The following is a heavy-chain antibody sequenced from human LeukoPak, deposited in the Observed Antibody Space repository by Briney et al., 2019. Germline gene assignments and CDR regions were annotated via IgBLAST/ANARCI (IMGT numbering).Heavy chain of an antibody. D-gene: IGHD7-27*01. CDR1: GFSFSSYA. J-gene: IGHJ4*02. Sequence: PGGSLRLSCAASGFSFSSYAVSWVRQAPGRGLEWVSGISDGDSRTYYADSVKGRFTISRDDSKNTLYLQMNSLRAEDTAVYYCAKVQLGIGVDYWGQGTLVTVSS. CDR2: ISDGDSRT. V-gene: IGHV3-23*01. CDR3: AKVQLGIGVDY.